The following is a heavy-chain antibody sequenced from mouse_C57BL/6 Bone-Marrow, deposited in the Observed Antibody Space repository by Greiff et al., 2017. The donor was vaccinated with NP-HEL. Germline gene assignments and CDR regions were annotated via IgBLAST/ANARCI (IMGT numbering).Heavy chain of an antibody. J-gene: IGHJ2*01. V-gene: IGHV1-82*01. D-gene: IGHD2-4*01. CDR1: GYAFSSSW. Sequence: VQLQQSGPELVKPGASVKISCKASGYAFSSSWMNWVKQRPGKGLEWIGRIYPGDGDTNYNGKFKGKATLTADKPSSTAYMQLSSLTSEDSAVYFCARPYDYYYFDYWGQGTTLTVA. CDR3: ARPYDYYYFDY. CDR2: IYPGDGDT.